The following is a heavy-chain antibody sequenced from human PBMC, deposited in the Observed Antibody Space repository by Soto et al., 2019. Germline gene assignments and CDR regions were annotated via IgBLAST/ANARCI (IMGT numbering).Heavy chain of an antibody. CDR2: ISYDGSNK. D-gene: IGHD6-19*01. V-gene: IGHV3-30*18. CDR1: GFTFSSYG. J-gene: IGHJ4*02. CDR3: AKGVCTDSGCPDLNYFDY. Sequence: QVQLVESGGGVVQPGRSLRLSCAASGFTFSSYGMHWVRQAPGKGLEWVAVISYDGSNKYYADSVKGRFTISRDNSKNTLYLQMNSPRAEVTAVYYCAKGVCTDSGCPDLNYFDYWGQGTPVTVSS.